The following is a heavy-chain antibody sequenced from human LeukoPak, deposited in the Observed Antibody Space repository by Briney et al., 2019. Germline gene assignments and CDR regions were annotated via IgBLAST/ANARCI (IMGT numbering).Heavy chain of an antibody. CDR1: GYTFTSYG. CDR3: ARDLPGVLTGYFDY. D-gene: IGHD3-9*01. J-gene: IGHJ4*02. Sequence: ASVKVSCKASGYTFTSYGISWVRQAPGQGLEWMGWISAYNGNTNYAQKLQGRVTMTTDTSTSTAYMELRSLRSDDTAVYYCARDLPGVLTGYFDYWGQGTLVTVSS. CDR2: ISAYNGNT. V-gene: IGHV1-18*01.